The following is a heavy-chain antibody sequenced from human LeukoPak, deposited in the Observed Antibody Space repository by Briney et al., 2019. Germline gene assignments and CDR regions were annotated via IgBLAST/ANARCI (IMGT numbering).Heavy chain of an antibody. CDR3: ARHPGYCSGGSCYYYYYGMDV. D-gene: IGHD2-15*01. J-gene: IGHJ6*04. V-gene: IGHV1-69*13. Sequence: SVTVSCKASGGTFSSYAISWVRQAPGQGLEWMGGIIPIFGTANYAQKFQGRVTITADESTSTAYMELSSLRSEDTAVYYCARHPGYCSGGSCYYYYYGMDVWGKGTTVTVSS. CDR1: GGTFSSYA. CDR2: IIPIFGTA.